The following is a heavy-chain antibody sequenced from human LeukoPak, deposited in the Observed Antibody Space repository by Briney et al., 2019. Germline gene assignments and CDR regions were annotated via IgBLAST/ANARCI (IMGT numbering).Heavy chain of an antibody. CDR3: ARGSRPERGPFYY. CDR2: IWFDGIRK. Sequence: GGSLRLSCAASGFTFSNYGMHWVRQVPGKGLEWVAAIWFDGIRKYYADSVKGRLTISRDNSKNTLYLQMNSLRAEDTAVYYCARGSRPERGPFYYWGQGTLVTVSS. J-gene: IGHJ4*02. CDR1: GFTFSNYG. V-gene: IGHV3-33*01. D-gene: IGHD1-14*01.